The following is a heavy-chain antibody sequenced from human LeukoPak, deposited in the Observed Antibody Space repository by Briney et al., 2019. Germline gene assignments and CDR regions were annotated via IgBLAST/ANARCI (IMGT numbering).Heavy chain of an antibody. V-gene: IGHV3-21*01. CDR1: GFTFSSYS. CDR3: ARDGPHRRYCSGGSCYSFDY. J-gene: IGHJ4*02. D-gene: IGHD2-15*01. CDR2: ISSSSSYI. Sequence: PGGSLRLSCAASGFTFSSYSMNWVRQAPGKGLEWVSSISSSSSYIYYADSVKGRFTISRDNAKNSLYLQMNSLRAEDTAVYYCARDGPHRRYCSGGSCYSFDYWGQGTLVTVSS.